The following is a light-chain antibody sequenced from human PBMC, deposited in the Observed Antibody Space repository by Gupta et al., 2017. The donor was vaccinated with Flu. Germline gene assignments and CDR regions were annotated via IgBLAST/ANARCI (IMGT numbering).Light chain of an antibody. J-gene: IGLJ2*01. V-gene: IGLV2-14*01. CDR3: SSYTSSSTLV. Sequence: QSTLPQPTFVSRLPGPSSTIPCPGTSSDGGDYNYVYCYQQHPAKAPKLISYEVSTRPPGVCNRFSGSETGTTASLTSSGLQAEDEDDYYCSSYTSSSTLVFGGGTKLTVL. CDR1: SSDGGDYNY. CDR2: EVS.